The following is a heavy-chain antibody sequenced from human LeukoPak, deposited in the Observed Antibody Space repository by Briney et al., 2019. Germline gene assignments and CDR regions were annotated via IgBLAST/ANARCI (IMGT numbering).Heavy chain of an antibody. CDR3: AAGQEWLVYDY. J-gene: IGHJ4*02. Sequence: SETLSLTCTVSGGSINSYYWSWIRQPAGKGLEWIGRIYTSGSTNYNPSLKSRVTMSVGTSKNQFSLKLSSVTAADTAVYYCAAGQEWLVYDYWGQGTLVTVSS. CDR2: IYTSGST. D-gene: IGHD6-19*01. V-gene: IGHV4-4*07. CDR1: GGSINSYY.